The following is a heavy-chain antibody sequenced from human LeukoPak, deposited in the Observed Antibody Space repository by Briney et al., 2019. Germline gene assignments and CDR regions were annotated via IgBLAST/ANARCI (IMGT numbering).Heavy chain of an antibody. D-gene: IGHD6-19*01. CDR3: ARIETYSSGWYDAFFDY. Sequence: SETLSLTCTVSGYSISNGYYWGWIRQPPGKGLEWIGEINHSGSTNYNPSLKSRVTISVDTSKNHFSLKLTSVTAADTAVYYCARIETYSSGWYDAFFDYWGQGTLVTVSS. CDR1: GYSISNGYY. V-gene: IGHV4-38-2*02. J-gene: IGHJ4*02. CDR2: INHSGST.